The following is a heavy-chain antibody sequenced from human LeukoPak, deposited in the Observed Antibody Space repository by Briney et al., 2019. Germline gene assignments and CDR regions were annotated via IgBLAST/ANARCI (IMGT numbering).Heavy chain of an antibody. CDR2: IYTSGST. CDR3: AREVTMVRGVGYYMDV. Sequence: SETLSLTCTVSGGSISSYYWSWIRQPAGKGLEWIGRIYTSGSTNYNPSLKSRVTMSVDTSKNQFSLKLSSVTAADTAVYYCAREVTMVRGVGYYMDVWGKGTTVTISS. J-gene: IGHJ6*03. CDR1: GGSISSYY. V-gene: IGHV4-4*07. D-gene: IGHD3-10*01.